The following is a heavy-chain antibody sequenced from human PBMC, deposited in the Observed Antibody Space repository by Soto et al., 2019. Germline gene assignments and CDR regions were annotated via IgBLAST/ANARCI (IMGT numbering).Heavy chain of an antibody. D-gene: IGHD1-26*01. CDR3: ARHSREGGGGFDY. V-gene: IGHV4-59*08. CDR1: GGSISSYY. CDR2: IYYSGST. Sequence: QVQLQESGPGLVKPSETLSLTCTVSGGSISSYYWSWIRQPPGKGLEWIGYIYYSGSTNYNPSLKSRVTISVDTSKNQFSLKLSSVTAADTAVYYCARHSREGGGGFDYWGQGTLVTVSS. J-gene: IGHJ4*02.